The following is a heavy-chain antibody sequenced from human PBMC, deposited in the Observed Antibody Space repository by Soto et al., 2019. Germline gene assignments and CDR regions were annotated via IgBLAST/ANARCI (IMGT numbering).Heavy chain of an antibody. J-gene: IGHJ3*02. CDR1: GFTFSSYG. CDR3: ARDRAHQNIAVAGAHACYI. D-gene: IGHD6-19*01. Sequence: PGGSLRLSCAASGFTFSSYGMHWVRQAPGKGLEWVAVIWYDGSNKYYADSVKGRFAISRDNSKNTLYLQMNSLRAEDTAVYYCARDRAHQNIAVAGAHACYIWGLATRVTVS. CDR2: IWYDGSNK. V-gene: IGHV3-33*01.